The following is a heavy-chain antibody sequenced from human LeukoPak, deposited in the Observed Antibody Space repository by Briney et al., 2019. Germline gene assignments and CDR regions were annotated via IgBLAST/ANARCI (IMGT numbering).Heavy chain of an antibody. CDR2: INEDGGER. D-gene: IGHD1-14*01. CDR3: ARGGNLEN. Sequence: GGSLRLSCAASGFTLSRYWMSWVRQAPGKGLEWVANINEDGGERHYVDTVKGRFTISRDNAKNSLYLQMNSLCAEDTAVYYCARGGNLENWGRGTLVTVSS. V-gene: IGHV3-7*01. J-gene: IGHJ4*02. CDR1: GFTLSRYW.